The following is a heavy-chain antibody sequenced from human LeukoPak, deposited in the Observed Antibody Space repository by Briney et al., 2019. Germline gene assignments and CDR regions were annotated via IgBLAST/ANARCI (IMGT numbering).Heavy chain of an antibody. CDR2: IFYSGTT. CDR1: GGSTSRSSRY. D-gene: IGHD1-26*01. J-gene: IGHJ4*02. V-gene: IGHV4-39*07. Sequence: PSETLSLTCTVSGGSTSRSSRYWGWIRQPPGKGLEWIGSIFYSGTTYDNPSLKSRVTISVDTSKNQFSLKLSSVTAADTAVYYCATTAIRLGYWGQGTLVTVSS. CDR3: ATTAIRLGY.